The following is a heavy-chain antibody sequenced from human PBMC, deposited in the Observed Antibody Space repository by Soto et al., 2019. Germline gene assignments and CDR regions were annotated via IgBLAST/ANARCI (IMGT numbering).Heavy chain of an antibody. Sequence: EVQLLESGGGLVQPGGSLRLSCAASGITISNYPMSWVRQAPGKGLDWVSGISGSGDRTYYSDSAKGRFTISKDFSRNSLSLQLDSLGVEDTAVYFCVKADGGYPSTAPHWGQGTLVTVSS. CDR1: GITISNYP. D-gene: IGHD4-17*01. V-gene: IGHV3-23*01. J-gene: IGHJ4*02. CDR2: ISGSGDRT. CDR3: VKADGGYPSTAPH.